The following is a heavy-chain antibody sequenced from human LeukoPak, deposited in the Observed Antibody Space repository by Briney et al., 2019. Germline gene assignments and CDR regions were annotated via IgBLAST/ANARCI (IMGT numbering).Heavy chain of an antibody. CDR1: GYTFTSYA. V-gene: IGHV1-3*01. D-gene: IGHD3-9*01. CDR3: ARDPPIYDILTGYSYYYYGMDV. J-gene: IGHJ6*02. CDR2: INAGNGNT. Sequence: GASVKVSCKASGYTFTSYAMHWVRQAPGQRLEWMGWINAGNGNTKYSQKFQGRVTITRDTSASTAYMELSSLRSEDTAVYYCARDPPIYDILTGYSYYYYGMDVWGQGTTVTVSS.